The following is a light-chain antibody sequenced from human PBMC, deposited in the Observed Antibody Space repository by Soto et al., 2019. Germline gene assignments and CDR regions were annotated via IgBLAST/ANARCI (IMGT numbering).Light chain of an antibody. J-gene: IGKJ1*01. V-gene: IGKV1-39*01. CDR1: QTIASY. CDR3: QQCYAIPWT. Sequence: DIHMTQSLSSLSASLGDSVTITLRASQTIASYVNWYQQKPGKAPKVLIYAASNLESGVPSRFSGSGSGTDFTLTISSLQPEDFATYYCQQCYAIPWTFGQGTKVDIK. CDR2: AAS.